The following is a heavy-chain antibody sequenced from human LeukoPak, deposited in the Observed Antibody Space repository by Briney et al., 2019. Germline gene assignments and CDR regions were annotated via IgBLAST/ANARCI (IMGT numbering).Heavy chain of an antibody. Sequence: VASVKVSCKASGYTFTSYGISWVRQAPGQGLEWMGWVSVYNGHTNYAQKFQGRVTMTTDTSTSIVYMELRSLRSDDTAVYYCAREREYYGSGSPGGIWGQGTMVTVSS. CDR2: VSVYNGHT. CDR3: AREREYYGSGSPGGI. D-gene: IGHD3-10*01. CDR1: GYTFTSYG. V-gene: IGHV1-18*01. J-gene: IGHJ3*02.